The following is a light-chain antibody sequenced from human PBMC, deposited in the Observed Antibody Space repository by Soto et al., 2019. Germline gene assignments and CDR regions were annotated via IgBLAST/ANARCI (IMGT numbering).Light chain of an antibody. CDR3: QQRSNWPPYT. CDR2: DAS. V-gene: IGKV3-11*01. Sequence: DIVLTQSPATLSLSRGERATLSCRASQNIANYVAWYQQRPGQAPRLLIYDASTRATGIPARFSGSGSGTDFTLTISSLEPEDVAVYYCQQRSNWPPYTLGQGTKVDIK. J-gene: IGKJ2*01. CDR1: QNIANY.